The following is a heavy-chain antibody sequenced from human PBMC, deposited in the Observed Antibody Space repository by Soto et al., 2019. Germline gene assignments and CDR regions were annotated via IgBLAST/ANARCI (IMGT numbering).Heavy chain of an antibody. V-gene: IGHV1-18*01. CDR3: ASGVSYGAWPED. J-gene: IGHJ4*02. Sequence: QVQLVQSGAEVKKPGASVKVSCKASGYTFTSYGISWVRQAPGQGLEWMGWISAYNGNTNYAQKLQGRVTMTTDTSTSTAYVQRRSHGSDEKGVYYCASGVSYGAWPEDWGQGSLVTVSS. CDR1: GYTFTSYG. D-gene: IGHD5-18*01. CDR2: ISAYNGNT.